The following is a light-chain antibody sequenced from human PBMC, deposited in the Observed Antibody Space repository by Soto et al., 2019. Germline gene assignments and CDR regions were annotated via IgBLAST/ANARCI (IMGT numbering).Light chain of an antibody. CDR2: EVT. Sequence: QSALTQPPSASGSPGQSVTISCTGTSSDVGTHGYVSWYQQHPGKAPNLMIYEVTKRPSGVPDRFSGSKSGNTASLTVSGLQAEDEADYYCSSFAGNNNLLFGGGTKLTVL. CDR1: SSDVGTHGY. V-gene: IGLV2-8*01. CDR3: SSFAGNNNLL. J-gene: IGLJ2*01.